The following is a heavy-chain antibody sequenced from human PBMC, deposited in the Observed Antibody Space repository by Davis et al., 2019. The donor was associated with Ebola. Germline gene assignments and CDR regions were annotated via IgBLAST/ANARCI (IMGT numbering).Heavy chain of an antibody. J-gene: IGHJ6*02. V-gene: IGHV3-66*04. CDR3: ASQQWLVARPEEYYYYYGMDV. D-gene: IGHD6-19*01. CDR2: IYSGGCT. Sequence: GGSLRLSCAASGFTVSSNYMSWVRQAPGKGLEWVSVIYSGGCTYYADSVKGRFTISRDNSKNTLYLQMNSLRAEDTAVYYCASQQWLVARPEEYYYYYGMDVWGQGTTVTVSS. CDR1: GFTVSSNY.